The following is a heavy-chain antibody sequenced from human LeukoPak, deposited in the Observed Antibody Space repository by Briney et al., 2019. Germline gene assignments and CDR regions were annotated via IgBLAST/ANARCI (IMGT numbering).Heavy chain of an antibody. V-gene: IGHV3-33*01. CDR3: ARRDSSSWYYFDY. CDR1: GFTFSGYG. CDR2: IWYDGSNR. Sequence: GGSLRLSCAASGFTFSGYGMHWVRQAPVKGLEWVAVIWYDGSNRYYADSVKGRFTISRDNSKNTLYLQMNSLRAEDTAVYYCARRDSSSWYYFDYWGQGTLVTVSS. J-gene: IGHJ4*02. D-gene: IGHD6-13*01.